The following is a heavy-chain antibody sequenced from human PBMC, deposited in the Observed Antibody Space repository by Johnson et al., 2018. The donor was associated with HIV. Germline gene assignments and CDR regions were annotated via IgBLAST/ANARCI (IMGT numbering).Heavy chain of an antibody. CDR3: ASEVEYSILGGV. CDR2: ISYDGGSK. Sequence: QVQLVESGGGVVQPGRSLRLSCAASGFTFSSYPMHWVRQAPGKGLEWVAIISYDGGSKYYADSVKGRFTVSRDNSKNTRYLQINSLRPEDTAVYYCASEVEYSILGGVWGQGTMVTVSS. V-gene: IGHV3-30*04. J-gene: IGHJ3*01. CDR1: GFTFSSYP. D-gene: IGHD6-6*01.